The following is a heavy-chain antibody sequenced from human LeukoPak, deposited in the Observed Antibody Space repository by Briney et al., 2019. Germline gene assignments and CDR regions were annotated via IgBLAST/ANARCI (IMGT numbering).Heavy chain of an antibody. CDR2: ISGSGGST. CDR3: AKDSGYYYDSSGYYHFDY. V-gene: IGHV3-23*01. J-gene: IGHJ4*02. D-gene: IGHD3-22*01. CDR1: GFTFSSYA. Sequence: GGSLRLSCAASGFTFSSYAMSWVRQAPGKGLEWVSAISGSGGSTYYADSVKGRFTISRDNSKNTLYLQMNSLRAEDTAVYYCAKDSGYYYDSSGYYHFDYWGQGTLVTVSS.